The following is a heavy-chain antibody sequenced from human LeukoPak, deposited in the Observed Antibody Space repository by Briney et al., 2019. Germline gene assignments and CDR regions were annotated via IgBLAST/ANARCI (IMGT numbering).Heavy chain of an antibody. D-gene: IGHD2-2*01. CDR3: ARNLVPAAFDY. CDR1: GGSISSGDYY. Sequence: SETLSLTCTVPGGSISSGDYYWSWIRQPPGKGLEWIGYIYYSGSTYYNPSLKSRVTISVDTSKNQFSLKLSSVTAADTAVYYCARNLVPAAFDYWGQGTLVTVSS. CDR2: IYYSGST. V-gene: IGHV4-30-4*08. J-gene: IGHJ4*02.